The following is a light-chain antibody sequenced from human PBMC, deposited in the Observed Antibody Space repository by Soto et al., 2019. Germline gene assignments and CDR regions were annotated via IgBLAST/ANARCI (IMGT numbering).Light chain of an antibody. CDR2: DAS. CDR1: QSVSSN. J-gene: IGKJ5*01. CDR3: QFYGSSLIT. V-gene: IGKV3-20*01. Sequence: EIVVTQSPATLSVSPGERATLSCRASQSVSSNLAWYQQNPGQAPRLLIFDASNRATGIPDRFSGSGSGTDFTLTISRLEPEDFAIYYCQFYGSSLITFGQGTRLEIK.